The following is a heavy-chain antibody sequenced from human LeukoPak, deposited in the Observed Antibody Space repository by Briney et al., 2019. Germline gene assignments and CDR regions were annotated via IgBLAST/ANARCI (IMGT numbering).Heavy chain of an antibody. CDR1: GFTFSNYV. V-gene: IGHV3-30*04. CDR3: SGSFGELTFFDY. D-gene: IGHD3-10*01. J-gene: IGHJ4*02. Sequence: GGSLRLSCAASGFTFSNYVTHWVRQAPGKGLEWVAVTSPDENLKFYADSVKGRFTISRDNSKNTLFLQMNSLKTEGTAVYYCSGSFGELTFFDYWGQGTLVTVSS. CDR2: TSPDENLK.